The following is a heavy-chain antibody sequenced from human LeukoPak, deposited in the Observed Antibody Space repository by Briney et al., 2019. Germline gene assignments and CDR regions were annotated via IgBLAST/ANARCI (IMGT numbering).Heavy chain of an antibody. D-gene: IGHD3-10*01. V-gene: IGHV3-74*01. CDR2: INNDGSGT. CDR1: GFTFSSYW. CDR3: VRGGFGHAMDV. J-gene: IGHJ6*02. Sequence: GGSLRLSCAASGFTFSSYWMHWVRQAPGKGLVWVSVINNDGSGTNYADSVKGRSTISRDNAKNTLYLQMTSPGAEDTAVYYCVRGGFGHAMDVWGQGTTVTVSS.